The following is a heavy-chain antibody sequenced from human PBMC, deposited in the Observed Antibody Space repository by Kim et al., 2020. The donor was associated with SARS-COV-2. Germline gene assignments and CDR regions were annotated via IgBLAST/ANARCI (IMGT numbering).Heavy chain of an antibody. CDR3: ASDMVPWGGSHTRFDY. Sequence: SVKVSCKASGGTFSSYAISWVRQAPGQGLEWIGGIIPLFGTANHAQKFQGRVTITADDSTSTAYMELSSLRSEDTAVYYCASDMVPWGGSHTRFDYWGQGTLVTVSS. D-gene: IGHD3-10*01. CDR2: IIPLFGTA. J-gene: IGHJ4*02. V-gene: IGHV1-69*13. CDR1: GGTFSSYA.